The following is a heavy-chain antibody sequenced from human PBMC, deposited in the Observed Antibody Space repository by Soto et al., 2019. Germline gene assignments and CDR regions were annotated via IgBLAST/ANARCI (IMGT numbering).Heavy chain of an antibody. Sequence: EVQLVESGGGLVQPGGSLRLSCAASGFTFSSYWMHWVRQAPGKGLVWVSRINSDGSTTSYADSVKGRFTISRDNAKNTLYLQMNSLRAEDTAVYYCARVATDQADFDYWGQGTLVTVSS. CDR2: INSDGSTT. CDR1: GFTFSSYW. J-gene: IGHJ4*02. V-gene: IGHV3-74*01. D-gene: IGHD5-12*01. CDR3: ARVATDQADFDY.